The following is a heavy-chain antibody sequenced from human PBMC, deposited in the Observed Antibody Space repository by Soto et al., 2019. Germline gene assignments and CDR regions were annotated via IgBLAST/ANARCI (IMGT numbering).Heavy chain of an antibody. Sequence: QVQLVQSGAEVKKPGSSVKVSCKAPGGTFSTYAISWVRQAPGQGLEWMGGVIPIFGTPKYAQKFQGRGTITADESTSTGYMELRSLRSEDTAVYYCARSQGGSSSLDIYYYYYYGMDVWGQGTTVTVSS. CDR2: VIPIFGTP. CDR1: GGTFSTYA. V-gene: IGHV1-69*01. D-gene: IGHD2-15*01. J-gene: IGHJ6*02. CDR3: ARSQGGSSSLDIYYYYYYGMDV.